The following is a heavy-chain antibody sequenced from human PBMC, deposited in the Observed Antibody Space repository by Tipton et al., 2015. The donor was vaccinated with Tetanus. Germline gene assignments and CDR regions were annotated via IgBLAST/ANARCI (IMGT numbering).Heavy chain of an antibody. V-gene: IGHV3-33*01. CDR3: VMERSLEWLGPADL. D-gene: IGHD3-3*01. Sequence: SLRLSCAASGFTFNSFGMHWVRQAPGKGLEWVALIWYDGSREYYADPVKGRFTISRDNSKNTVDLQMNSLRVEDTAIYYCVMERSLEWLGPADLWGQGTLVTLPS. CDR2: IWYDGSRE. J-gene: IGHJ1*01. CDR1: GFTFNSFG.